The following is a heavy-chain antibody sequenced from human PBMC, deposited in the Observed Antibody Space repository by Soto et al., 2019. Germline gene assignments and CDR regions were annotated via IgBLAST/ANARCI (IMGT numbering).Heavy chain of an antibody. Sequence: QVQLVESGGGVVQPGRSLRLSCAASGFTFSSYGMHWVRQAPGKGLEWVAVISYDGSNKYYADSVKGRFTISRDNSKNTLYLQMNSLRAEYTAVYYCAKGIVVGGNSKHYYYYGMDVWGQGTTVTVSS. V-gene: IGHV3-30*18. J-gene: IGHJ6*02. CDR1: GFTFSSYG. CDR3: AKGIVVGGNSKHYYYYGMDV. D-gene: IGHD2-21*02. CDR2: ISYDGSNK.